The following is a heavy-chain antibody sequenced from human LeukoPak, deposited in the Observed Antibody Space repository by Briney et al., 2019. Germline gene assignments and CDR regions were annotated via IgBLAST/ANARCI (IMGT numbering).Heavy chain of an antibody. J-gene: IGHJ5*02. Sequence: GGSVRLSCAASGFTFSSYNMNWVRQAPGKGLEWVSHISSGASTMYYTDSVKGRFTISRDNAKNTLYLQMNSLRVEDTAVYYCAREDSGWSVAWGQGTLVTVSS. V-gene: IGHV3-48*04. CDR3: AREDSGWSVA. D-gene: IGHD6-13*01. CDR1: GFTFSSYN. CDR2: ISSGASTM.